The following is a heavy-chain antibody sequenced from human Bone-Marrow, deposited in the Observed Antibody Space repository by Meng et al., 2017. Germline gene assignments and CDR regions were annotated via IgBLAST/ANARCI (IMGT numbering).Heavy chain of an antibody. CDR3: ARDVAGRGGY. CDR1: GFTFSSYG. V-gene: IGHV3-74*01. CDR2: INTDGTTT. Sequence: GQLGEACGGVVPPGGSLRLACAASGFTFSSYGMHWVRQAPGKGLVWVSRINTDGTTTTYADSVKGRFTISRDNAKNTLYLQMNSLRGEDTAVYYCARDVAGRGGYWGQGTLVTVSS. J-gene: IGHJ4*02. D-gene: IGHD2-15*01.